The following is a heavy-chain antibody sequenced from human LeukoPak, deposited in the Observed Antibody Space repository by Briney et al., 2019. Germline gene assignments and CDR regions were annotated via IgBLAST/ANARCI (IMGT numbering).Heavy chain of an antibody. V-gene: IGHV1-8*01. D-gene: IGHD3-10*01. Sequence: VASVKVSCKASGYTFTSYDINWVRQATGQGPEWMGWMNPSSGNTGYAQRFQGRVTMTRDPSINTAYLELSSLRSEDTAVYYCASHTYYYSSGSFAYWGQGTLVTVSS. CDR2: MNPSSGNT. CDR3: ASHTYYYSSGSFAY. J-gene: IGHJ4*02. CDR1: GYTFTSYD.